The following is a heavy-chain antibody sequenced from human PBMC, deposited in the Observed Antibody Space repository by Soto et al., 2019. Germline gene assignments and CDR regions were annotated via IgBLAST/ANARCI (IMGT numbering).Heavy chain of an antibody. CDR2: IIPIFGTA. Sequence: GASVKVSCKASGGTFSSYAISWVRQAPGQGLEWMGGIIPIFGTANYAQKFQGRVTITADESTSTAYMELSSLRSEDTAVYYCARAGQLLYNWFDPWGQGTLVTVSS. CDR3: ARAGQLLYNWFDP. J-gene: IGHJ5*02. CDR1: GGTFSSYA. V-gene: IGHV1-69*13. D-gene: IGHD2-2*01.